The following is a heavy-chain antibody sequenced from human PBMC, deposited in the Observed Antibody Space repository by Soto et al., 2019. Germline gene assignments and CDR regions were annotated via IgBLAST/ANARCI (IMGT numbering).Heavy chain of an antibody. V-gene: IGHV4-61*01. CDR2: IYYTGRT. Sequence: QVQLQESGPGLVKPSETLSLTCTVSGASVSAGSYYWSWIRQPPGKGLEYIGFIYYTGRTSYNPSLQSRVFMSVDTSKHQLSLNLTSVTAADTAVYYCARVGSTETCFCPWGQGTLVTVSS. J-gene: IGHJ5*02. CDR1: GASVSAGSYY. D-gene: IGHD6-13*01. CDR3: ARVGSTETCFCP.